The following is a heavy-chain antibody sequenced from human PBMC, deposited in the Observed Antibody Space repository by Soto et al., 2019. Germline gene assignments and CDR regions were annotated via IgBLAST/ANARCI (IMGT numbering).Heavy chain of an antibody. D-gene: IGHD3-22*01. Sequence: EVQLVESGGGLVKPGGSLRLSCAASGFTFSNAWMNWVRQALGKGLAWVGRIKSKTDGGTTDYAAPVKGRFTISRDDSQNTLYLQMNSLKTEDTAVYYCTTDQPYYYDSSGYYQDYWGQGTLVTVSS. J-gene: IGHJ4*02. CDR1: GFTFSNAW. CDR3: TTDQPYYYDSSGYYQDY. V-gene: IGHV3-15*07. CDR2: IKSKTDGGTT.